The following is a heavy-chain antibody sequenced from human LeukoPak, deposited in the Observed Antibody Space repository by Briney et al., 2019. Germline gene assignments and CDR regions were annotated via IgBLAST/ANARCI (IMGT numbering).Heavy chain of an antibody. CDR3: ARGLGGYCSGGSCRPHNWFDP. V-gene: IGHV4-34*01. Sequence: PSETLSLTCAVYGGSFSGYYWSWIRQPPGKGLEWIGEINHSGSTNYNPSLKSRVTILVDTSKNQFSLKLNSVTAADTAVYYCARGLGGYCSGGSCRPHNWFDPWGQGTLVTVSS. CDR2: INHSGST. J-gene: IGHJ5*02. CDR1: GGSFSGYY. D-gene: IGHD2-15*01.